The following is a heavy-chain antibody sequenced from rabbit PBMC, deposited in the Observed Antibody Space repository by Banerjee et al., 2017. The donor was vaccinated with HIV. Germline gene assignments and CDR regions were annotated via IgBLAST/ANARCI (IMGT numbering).Heavy chain of an antibody. CDR1: GFSFSSNY. V-gene: IGHV1S47*01. CDR3: ARGGDHGDWTFKL. J-gene: IGHJ4*01. D-gene: IGHD2-1*01. CDR2: IYPDKGST. Sequence: QEQLVESGGGLVQPEGSLTLTCTASGFSFSSNYMSWVRQAPGKGLEWIGTIYPDKGSTDYVSWVNGRFSISRENTQNTVSLQMNSLTAADTATYFCARGGDHGDWTFKLWGPGTLVTVS.